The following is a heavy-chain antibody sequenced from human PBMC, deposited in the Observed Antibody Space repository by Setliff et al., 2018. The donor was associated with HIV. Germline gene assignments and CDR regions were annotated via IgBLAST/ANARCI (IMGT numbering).Heavy chain of an antibody. D-gene: IGHD3-22*01. Sequence: ASVKVSCKASGYTFTDFNIHWVRQAPGRSLAWVGRIDPEDGDAVYAENFRGRVAMTADTSADTAYLQWSSLKASDTAMYYCATSVVNPKTTGFGYWGQGTLVTVSS. CDR2: IDPEDGDA. CDR1: GYTFTDFN. V-gene: IGHV1-69-2*01. CDR3: ATSVVNPKTTGFGY. J-gene: IGHJ4*02.